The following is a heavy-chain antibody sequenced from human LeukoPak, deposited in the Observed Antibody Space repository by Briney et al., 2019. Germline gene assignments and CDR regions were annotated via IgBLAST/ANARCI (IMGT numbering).Heavy chain of an antibody. D-gene: IGHD3-9*01. Sequence: KESGPTLVKPPQTLTLTCTFSAFSLATGGVGVSGIRQPPGMALEWLPLIFWNDDKRYSPSLRSRLTITKDTSRNQVVLTMTNMDPVDTATYYCAHTGWHDIRVPDSWGQGTLVTVSS. CDR1: AFSLATGGVG. CDR3: AHTGWHDIRVPDS. V-gene: IGHV2-5*01. J-gene: IGHJ5*01. CDR2: IFWNDDK.